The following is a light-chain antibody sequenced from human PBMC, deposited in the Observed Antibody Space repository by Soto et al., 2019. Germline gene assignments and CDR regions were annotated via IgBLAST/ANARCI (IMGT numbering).Light chain of an antibody. CDR3: QQYGSSPPLT. Sequence: EIVLTQSPGTLSLSPGERATLSSRASESVSSSYLAWYQQKPGQAPRLLIYGASSRATGIPDRFSGSGSGTDFTLTISRLEPEDFAVYYCQQYGSSPPLTFGGGTKVEI. CDR2: GAS. CDR1: ESVSSSY. V-gene: IGKV3-20*01. J-gene: IGKJ4*01.